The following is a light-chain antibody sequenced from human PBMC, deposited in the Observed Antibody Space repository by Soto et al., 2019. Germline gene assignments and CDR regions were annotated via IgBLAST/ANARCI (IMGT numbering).Light chain of an antibody. V-gene: IGLV2-18*02. CDR3: SSYTGSSPLVV. CDR1: SSDVGTYNH. CDR2: DVS. Sequence: QSVLTQPPSVSGSPGQSVTISCTGTSSDVGTYNHVSWYQQPPGTAPKLMIYDVSNRPPGVPDRFSASKSGNTASLTISGLQAEDEAKYYCSSYTGSSPLVVFGGGTKLTVL. J-gene: IGLJ2*01.